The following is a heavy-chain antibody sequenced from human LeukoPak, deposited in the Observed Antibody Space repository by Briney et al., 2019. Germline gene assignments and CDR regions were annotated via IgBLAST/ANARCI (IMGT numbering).Heavy chain of an antibody. Sequence: ASVKVSCKTSGYTFTGHYMHWVRQAPGQGLEWMGWINPNSGDTNYAQKFQGRVTMTRDTSISTAYMELSRLRSDDTAVYYCATAPLNGYNSGWYSFDYWGQGALVTVSS. V-gene: IGHV1-2*02. CDR1: GYTFTGHY. D-gene: IGHD6-19*01. CDR2: INPNSGDT. J-gene: IGHJ4*02. CDR3: ATAPLNGYNSGWYSFDY.